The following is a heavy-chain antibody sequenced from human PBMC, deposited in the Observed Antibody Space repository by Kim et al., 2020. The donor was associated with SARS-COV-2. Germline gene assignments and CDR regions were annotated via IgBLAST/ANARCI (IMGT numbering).Heavy chain of an antibody. V-gene: IGHV4-39*01. CDR2: ST. CDR3: ASPWFGRFDY. J-gene: IGHJ4*02. D-gene: IGHD3-10*01. Sequence: STYYNPSLKSRVTISVDTSKNQFSLKLSSVTAADTAVYYCASPWFGRFDYWGQGTLVTVSS.